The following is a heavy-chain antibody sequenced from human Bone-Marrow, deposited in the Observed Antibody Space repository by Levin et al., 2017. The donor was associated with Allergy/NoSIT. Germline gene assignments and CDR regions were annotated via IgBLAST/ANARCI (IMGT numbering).Heavy chain of an antibody. CDR2: IYYSGST. CDR1: GGSISSSSYY. V-gene: IGHV4-39*01. D-gene: IGHD4-17*01. J-gene: IGHJ2*01. CDR3: ARHPTIDYGDYSSDVSDWYFDR. Sequence: SETLSLTCTVSGGSISSSSYYWGWIRQPPGKGLEWIGSIYYSGSTYYNPSLKSRVTISVDTSKNQFSLKLSSVTAADTAVYYCARHPTIDYGDYSSDVSDWYFDRWGRGTLVTVSS.